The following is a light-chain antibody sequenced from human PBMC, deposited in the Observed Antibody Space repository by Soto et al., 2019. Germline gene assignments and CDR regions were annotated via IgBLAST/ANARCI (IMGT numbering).Light chain of an antibody. CDR1: QILLHKNGNNY. V-gene: IGKV4-1*01. J-gene: IGKJ4*01. Sequence: DIVMTQSPLSLPVTPVDPASLSCRASQILLHKNGNNYLAWYQQKPGQPPQLLIYWASTRESGVPDRFSGSGSGTDFTLTISSLQAEDVAVYYCQQYYTTPLTFGGGTKVDIK. CDR3: QQYYTTPLT. CDR2: WAS.